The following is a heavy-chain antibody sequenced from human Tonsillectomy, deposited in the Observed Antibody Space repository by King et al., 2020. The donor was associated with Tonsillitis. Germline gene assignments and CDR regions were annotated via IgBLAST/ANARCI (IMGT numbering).Heavy chain of an antibody. V-gene: IGHV4-61*01. Sequence: QLQESGPGLVKPSETLSLTCTVSGGSVSSGSYYWSWIRQPPGKGLEWIGYIYYSGSTNYNPSLKSRVTISVDTSKNQFSLKLSSVTAADTAVYYCARVPFTPPYYSYYGMDVWGQGTTVTVSS. CDR2: IYYSGST. J-gene: IGHJ6*02. CDR3: ARVPFTPPYYSYYGMDV. CDR1: GGSVSSGSYY.